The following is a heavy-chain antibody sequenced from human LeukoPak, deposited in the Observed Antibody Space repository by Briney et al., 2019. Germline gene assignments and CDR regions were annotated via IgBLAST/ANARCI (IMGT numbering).Heavy chain of an antibody. D-gene: IGHD3-10*01. CDR3: ARGFFGSGNYQYYFDY. J-gene: IGHJ4*02. CDR2: ISSSGTII. Sequence: PGGSLRLSCAASGFIFSSYEMNWVRLAPGKGLEWVSYISSSGTIIYYANSVKGRFTISRDNAKNSLFLQMNSLRAEDTAVYYCARGFFGSGNYQYYFDYWGQGTLVTVSS. CDR1: GFIFSSYE. V-gene: IGHV3-48*03.